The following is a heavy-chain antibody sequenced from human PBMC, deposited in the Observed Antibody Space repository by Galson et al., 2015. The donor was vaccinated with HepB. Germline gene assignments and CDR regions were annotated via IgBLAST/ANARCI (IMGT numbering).Heavy chain of an antibody. CDR1: GYTFSTYS. V-gene: IGHV1-18*01. J-gene: IGHJ5*02. CDR3: ARGALVVAVGATQNNWFDP. CDR2: VSPYNRDT. Sequence: SVKVSCKASGYTFSTYSITWVRQAPGHGLEWMGWVSPYNRDTTYARKFQGRVTMTTDTSTTTAYMELRSLRSDDTAVYYCARGALVVAVGATQNNWFDPWGRGTLVTVSS. D-gene: IGHD2-15*01.